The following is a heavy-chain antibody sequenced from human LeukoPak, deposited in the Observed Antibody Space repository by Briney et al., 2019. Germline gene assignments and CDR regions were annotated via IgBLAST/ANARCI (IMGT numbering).Heavy chain of an antibody. CDR1: GYTFTSYA. Sequence: GASVKVSCKASGYTFTSYAMHWVRQAPGQRLEWMGWINAGNGNTKYSQKFQGRVTITRDTSASTAYMELSSLRSEDTAVYYCARSPLFRGGWSYYFDYWGQGTLVTVSS. V-gene: IGHV1-3*01. J-gene: IGHJ4*02. CDR3: ARSPLFRGGWSYYFDY. CDR2: INAGNGNT. D-gene: IGHD6-19*01.